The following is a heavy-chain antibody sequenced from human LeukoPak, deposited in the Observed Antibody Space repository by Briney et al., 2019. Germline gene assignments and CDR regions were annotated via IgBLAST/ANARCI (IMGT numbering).Heavy chain of an antibody. Sequence: EASVKVSCKVSGDTVTELSMHWVRQTPGKGLVWMASFDPEDGRTVYSQEFRGRVTVTDDTSTDTAYIELSSLRSEDTAMYYCATQKDLDVEYFQNWRQGTLVTVSS. V-gene: IGHV1-24*01. CDR1: GDTVTELS. CDR3: ATQKDLDVEYFQN. CDR2: FDPEDGRT. J-gene: IGHJ1*01. D-gene: IGHD1-1*01.